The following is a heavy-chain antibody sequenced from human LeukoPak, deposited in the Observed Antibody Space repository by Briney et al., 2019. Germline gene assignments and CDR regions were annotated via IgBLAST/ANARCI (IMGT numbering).Heavy chain of an antibody. CDR3: ARHYSSDPFDY. Sequence: SETLSLTCSVSGGSISSYYWSWIRQPAGKGLEWIGRIYTSGSTNYNPSLKSRVTMSVDTSKNQFSLKLSSVTAADTALYFCARHYSSDPFDYWGQGTLVTVSS. D-gene: IGHD2-21*01. J-gene: IGHJ4*02. CDR2: IYTSGST. V-gene: IGHV4-4*07. CDR1: GGSISSYY.